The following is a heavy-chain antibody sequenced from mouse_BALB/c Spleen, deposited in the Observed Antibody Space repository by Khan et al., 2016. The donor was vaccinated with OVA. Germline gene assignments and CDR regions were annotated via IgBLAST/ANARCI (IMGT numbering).Heavy chain of an antibody. Sequence: QVQLQQSGAELVKPGASVKLSCKASGYTFTSYYIYWVKQRPGQGLEWIGGINPSNGGTYFNEKFESKATLIVDKSSSTAFMQVSSLTSEDSAVYYCTRSGWAAFAYWGQGTLVTVSA. CDR3: TRSGWAAFAY. CDR2: INPSNGGT. J-gene: IGHJ3*01. V-gene: IGHV1S81*02. D-gene: IGHD1-1*02. CDR1: GYTFTSYY.